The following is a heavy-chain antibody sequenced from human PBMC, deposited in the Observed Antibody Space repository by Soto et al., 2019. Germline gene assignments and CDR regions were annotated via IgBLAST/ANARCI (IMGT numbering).Heavy chain of an antibody. Sequence: QVQLQQWGAGLLKPSETLSLTCAVYGGSFSGYYWSWIRQPPGKGLEWSGEINHSGSTNYNPSLKSRLTISVDTSKNQFSLKLSSVTAADTAVYYCARALVVVPAALFSWFDPWGQGTLVTVSS. CDR2: INHSGST. CDR3: ARALVVVPAALFSWFDP. V-gene: IGHV4-34*01. J-gene: IGHJ5*02. CDR1: GGSFSGYY. D-gene: IGHD2-2*01.